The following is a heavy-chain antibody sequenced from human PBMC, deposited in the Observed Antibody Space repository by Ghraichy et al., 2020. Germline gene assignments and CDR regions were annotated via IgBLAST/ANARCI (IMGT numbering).Heavy chain of an antibody. CDR3: ARDVYGDSYLDY. CDR2: ISSSSRSI. CDR1: GFTFNSYS. J-gene: IGHJ4*02. Sequence: GGSLRLSCAASGFTFNSYSMNWVRQAPGKGLEWVSYISSSSRSIYYIDSVRGRFTVSRDNAKNSLYLQMSGLGAEDTVVYYCARDVYGDSYLDYWGQGTLVTVSS. D-gene: IGHD4-17*01. V-gene: IGHV3-48*04.